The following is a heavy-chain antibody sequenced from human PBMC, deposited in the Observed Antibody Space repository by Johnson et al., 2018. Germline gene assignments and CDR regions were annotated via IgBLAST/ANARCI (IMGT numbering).Heavy chain of an antibody. Sequence: VQLVESGGGLVQPGGSLRLSCAASGFTFSSYAMSWVRQAPGKGLEWVSAISGSGGSTYYADSVKGRFTISRDNSKNTLYLQMNSLRAEETAGCYCARGGLYDGGSAFDIWGHGTMVTVSS. CDR2: ISGSGGST. CDR3: ARGGLYDGGSAFDI. CDR1: GFTFSSYA. V-gene: IGHV3-23*04. J-gene: IGHJ3*02. D-gene: IGHD3-16*01.